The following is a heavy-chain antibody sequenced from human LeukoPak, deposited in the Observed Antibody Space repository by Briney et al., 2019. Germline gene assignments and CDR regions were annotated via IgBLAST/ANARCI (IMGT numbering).Heavy chain of an antibody. V-gene: IGHV4-61*08. CDR1: GGSISSSGYY. CDR3: ARVSGSYPYYFDY. D-gene: IGHD1-26*01. Sequence: SETLSLTCTVSGGSISSSGYYWGWIRQPPGTGLEWIGYIYYSGSTNYNPSLKSRVIISIDTSKNQFSLKLSSVTAADTAVYYCARVSGSYPYYFDYWGQGTLVTVSS. J-gene: IGHJ4*02. CDR2: IYYSGST.